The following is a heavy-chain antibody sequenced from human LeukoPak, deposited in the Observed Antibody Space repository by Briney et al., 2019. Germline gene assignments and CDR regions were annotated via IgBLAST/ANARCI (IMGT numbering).Heavy chain of an antibody. D-gene: IGHD3-22*01. CDR1: GSTLSGYA. Sequence: SLRLSCAASGSTLSGYAIHWVRQAPGKGLEWVAVISIDGTRKHYADSVKDRFTISRDNAKNSLYLQMNSLRAEDTAVYYCARVRGYDSSGYYYADDAFDIWGQGTMVTVSS. V-gene: IGHV3-30-3*01. J-gene: IGHJ3*02. CDR3: ARVRGYDSSGYYYADDAFDI. CDR2: ISIDGTRK.